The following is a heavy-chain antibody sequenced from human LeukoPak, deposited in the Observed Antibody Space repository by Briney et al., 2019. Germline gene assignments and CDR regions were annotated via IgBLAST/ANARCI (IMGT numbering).Heavy chain of an antibody. CDR3: ARLSGYDYRFEYFDY. CDR1: GYSFTSYR. CDR2: IYPGDSDT. J-gene: IGHJ4*02. D-gene: IGHD5-12*01. V-gene: IGHV5-51*01. Sequence: GESLKISCKGSGYSFTSYRIGWVRQLPGKGLEWMGIIYPGDSDTRYSPSFQGQVTISADKSISTAYLQWSSLKASDTAMYYCARLSGYDYRFEYFDYWGQGTLVTVSS.